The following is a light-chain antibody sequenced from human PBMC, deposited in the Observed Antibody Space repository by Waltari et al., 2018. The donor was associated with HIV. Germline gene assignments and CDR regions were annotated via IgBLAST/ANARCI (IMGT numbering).Light chain of an antibody. V-gene: IGLV1-40*01. CDR2: GNS. J-gene: IGLJ1*01. Sequence: QSVLTQPPSVSGAPGQRVTISCTGSSSNIGAGYHVHWYQQLPGTAPKLLLYGNSTRPSGVPDRFSGSKSGTSASLAITGRQAEDEADYHCQSHDSSLSGYVFGTGTKVTVL. CDR3: QSHDSSLSGYV. CDR1: SSNIGAGYH.